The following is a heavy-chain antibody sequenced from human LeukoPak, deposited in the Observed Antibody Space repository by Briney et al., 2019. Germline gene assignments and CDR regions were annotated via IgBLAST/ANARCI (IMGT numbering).Heavy chain of an antibody. Sequence: PGGSLRLSCEASGFTFSSYWMSWVRQAPGKGLEWVAVISYDGSNKYYADSVKGRFTISGDNSKNTLYLQMNSLRAEDTAVYYCARDCRGDYFDYWGQGTLVTVSS. CDR2: ISYDGSNK. D-gene: IGHD2-15*01. J-gene: IGHJ4*02. CDR3: ARDCRGDYFDY. V-gene: IGHV3-30-3*01. CDR1: GFTFSSYW.